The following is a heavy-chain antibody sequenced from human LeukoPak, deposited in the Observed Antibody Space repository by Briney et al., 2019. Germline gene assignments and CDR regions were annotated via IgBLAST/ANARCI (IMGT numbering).Heavy chain of an antibody. V-gene: IGHV4-59*01. CDR2: IYYSGST. CDR1: GGSISSYY. Sequence: PSETLSLTCTVSGGSISSYYWSWIRQPPGKGLEWIGYIYYSGSTNYNPSLKSRVTISVDTSKNQFSLKLSSVTAADTAVYYCAGGRSTGNFDYWGQGTLVTVSS. CDR3: AGGRSTGNFDY. J-gene: IGHJ4*02. D-gene: IGHD3-10*01.